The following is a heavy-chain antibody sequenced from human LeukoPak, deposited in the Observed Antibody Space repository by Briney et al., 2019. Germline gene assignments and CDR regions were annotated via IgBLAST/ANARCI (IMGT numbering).Heavy chain of an antibody. Sequence: ASVKVSCKASGYTFTGYYMHWVRQAPGQGLEWMGWINPNSGGTNYPQKFQGRVTMTRDTSISTAYMELSRLRSDDTAVYYCAREDLYYYDSSGSEYFQHWGQGTLVTVSS. V-gene: IGHV1-2*02. CDR3: AREDLYYYDSSGSEYFQH. J-gene: IGHJ1*01. CDR1: GYTFTGYY. D-gene: IGHD3-22*01. CDR2: INPNSGGT.